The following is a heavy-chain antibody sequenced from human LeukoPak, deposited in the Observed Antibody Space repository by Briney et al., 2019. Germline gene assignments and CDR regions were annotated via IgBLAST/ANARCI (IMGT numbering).Heavy chain of an antibody. CDR1: RFPFSTYP. CDR2: ITSVSNT. CDR3: AKDPTSYYYDSSGSPP. J-gene: IGHJ5*02. D-gene: IGHD3-22*01. V-gene: IGHV3-23*01. Sequence: GGSLRLSCAASRFPFSTYPMSWVRQAPGKGLEWVSGITSVSNTYYAESVKGRFTISRDNSKNTVYLQMNSLRAEDTAVYYCAKDPTSYYYDSSGSPPWGQGTLVTVSS.